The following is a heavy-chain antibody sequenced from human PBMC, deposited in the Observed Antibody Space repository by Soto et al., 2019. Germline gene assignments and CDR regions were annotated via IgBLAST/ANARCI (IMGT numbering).Heavy chain of an antibody. D-gene: IGHD3-22*01. Sequence: QVQLVESGGGVVQPGRSLRLSCAASGFTFSSYGMHWVRQAPGKGLEWVAVIWYDGSNKYYADSVKGRFTISRDNSKNTLYLQMNSLRAEDPAVYYCARDDNPAYYYDSSGYKDYYYGMDVWGQGTTVTVSS. CDR1: GFTFSSYG. V-gene: IGHV3-33*01. CDR3: ARDDNPAYYYDSSGYKDYYYGMDV. J-gene: IGHJ6*02. CDR2: IWYDGSNK.